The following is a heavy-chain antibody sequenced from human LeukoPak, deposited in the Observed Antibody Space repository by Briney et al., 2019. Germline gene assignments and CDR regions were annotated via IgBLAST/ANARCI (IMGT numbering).Heavy chain of an antibody. CDR3: AKLGHGGYYSYMDV. Sequence: GGSLRLSCAVSGFTFANYAMTWVRQAPGKGLESVSSISTDGTTYYAHSVKGRFPLSRDNSKNTLYLQMSSLRAEDTAVYYCAKLGHGGYYSYMDVWGKGTTVTVSS. J-gene: IGHJ6*03. V-gene: IGHV3-23*01. D-gene: IGHD3-16*01. CDR2: ISTDGTT. CDR1: GFTFANYA.